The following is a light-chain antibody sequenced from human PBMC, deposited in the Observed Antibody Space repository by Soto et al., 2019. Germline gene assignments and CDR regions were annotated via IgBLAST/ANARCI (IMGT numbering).Light chain of an antibody. J-gene: IGKJ2*01. Sequence: AIRMTQSPSSFSASTGDRVTITCRASQGISSYLAWYQQKPGKAPKLLIYAASTLQSGVPSRFSGSGSGTDFTLTISCLQSEDFATYCCQQYYSYPPTFGQGIKLEIK. CDR2: AAS. CDR3: QQYYSYPPT. CDR1: QGISSY. V-gene: IGKV1-8*01.